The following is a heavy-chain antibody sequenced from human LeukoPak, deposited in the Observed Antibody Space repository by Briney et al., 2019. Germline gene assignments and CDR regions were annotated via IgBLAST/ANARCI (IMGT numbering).Heavy chain of an antibody. CDR3: ATRPYDILTGYYRPFDY. D-gene: IGHD3-9*01. CDR2: ISSSSSTI. CDR1: GFTFSSYS. J-gene: IGHJ4*02. V-gene: IGHV3-48*01. Sequence: PGGSLRLSCADSGFTFSSYSMNWVRQAPGKGLEWVSYISSSSSTIYYADSVKGRFTISRDNAKNSLYLQMNSLRAEDTAVYYCATRPYDILTGYYRPFDYWGQGTLVTVSS.